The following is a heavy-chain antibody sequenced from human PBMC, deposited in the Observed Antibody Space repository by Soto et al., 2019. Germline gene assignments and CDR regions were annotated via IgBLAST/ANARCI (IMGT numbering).Heavy chain of an antibody. V-gene: IGHV3-11*01. CDR2: IDSYDGTT. D-gene: IGHD6-13*01. Sequence: QVQLVESGGGLVKPGGSLRLSCTASGFDFGDYYMSWIRQAPGKGLEWVSYIDSYDGTTYYTDSVKGRFTISRDNAKNSLYLQMNSLRVEDTALYYCVRPYYSSSWFPFDRWGQGTLVTVSS. J-gene: IGHJ4*02. CDR1: GFDFGDYY. CDR3: VRPYYSSSWFPFDR.